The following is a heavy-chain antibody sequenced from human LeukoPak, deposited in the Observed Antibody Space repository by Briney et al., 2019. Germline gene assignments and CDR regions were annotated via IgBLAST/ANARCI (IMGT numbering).Heavy chain of an antibody. CDR3: ARQGYDSGFDY. D-gene: IGHD5-12*01. V-gene: IGHV3-66*04. Sequence: GGSLRLSCAASGFSFSRYYMSWVRQAPGKGLEWVSVLLSGGDTYYADSMKDRFSISRDSSRETLFLQMNSLRADDTAVYYCARQGYDSGFDYWGHGTMVTVSS. CDR2: LLSGGDT. J-gene: IGHJ4*01. CDR1: GFSFSRYY.